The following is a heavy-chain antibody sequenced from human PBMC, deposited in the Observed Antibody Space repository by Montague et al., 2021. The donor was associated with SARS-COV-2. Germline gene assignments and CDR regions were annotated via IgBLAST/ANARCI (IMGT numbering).Heavy chain of an antibody. CDR2: INHSGST. CDR3: ARAYGDYILVFDYYYGMDV. J-gene: IGHJ6*02. Sequence: SETLSLTCAVYGGSFSGYYWSWIRQPPGKGLEWIGEINHSGSTNYNPSLKSRVTISVDTSKNQFSLKLSSVTAADTAAYYCARAYGDYILVFDYYYGMDVWGQGTTVTVSS. CDR1: GGSFSGYY. D-gene: IGHD4-17*01. V-gene: IGHV4-34*01.